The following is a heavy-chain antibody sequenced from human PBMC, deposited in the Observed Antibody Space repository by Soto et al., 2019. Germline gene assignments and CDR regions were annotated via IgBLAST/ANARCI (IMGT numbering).Heavy chain of an antibody. CDR1: GGTFSSYA. J-gene: IGHJ4*02. CDR3: ARDDSGFSGSHYIDYFNY. CDR2: IIPIFGTA. V-gene: IGHV1-69*05. D-gene: IGHD1-26*01. Sequence: ASVKVSCKASGGTFSSYAISWVRQAPGQGLEWMGGIIPIFGTANYAQKFQGRVTFTRDTSAGTVYMQLSSLTSEDTAVYYCARDDSGFSGSHYIDYFNYWGQGALVTVSS.